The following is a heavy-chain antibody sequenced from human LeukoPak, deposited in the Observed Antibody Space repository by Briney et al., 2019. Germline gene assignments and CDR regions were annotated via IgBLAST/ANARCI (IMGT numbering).Heavy chain of an antibody. D-gene: IGHD2-15*01. Sequence: ASVKVSCKASGGTFRNYAISWVRQAPGQGLEWMGWISAYNGNTNYAQKLQGRVTMTTDTSTSTAYMELRSLRSDDTAVYYCAREVARWFDPWGQGTLVTVSS. CDR3: AREVARWFDP. CDR2: ISAYNGNT. V-gene: IGHV1-18*01. CDR1: GGTFRNYA. J-gene: IGHJ5*02.